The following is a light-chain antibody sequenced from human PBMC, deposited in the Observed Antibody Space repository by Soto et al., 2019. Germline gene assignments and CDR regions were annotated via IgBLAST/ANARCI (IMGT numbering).Light chain of an antibody. CDR2: AAS. CDR1: QGISSY. CDR3: QQYYSFPVT. V-gene: IGKV1-9*01. Sequence: DIQLTQSPSFLSASVGDRFTMTCRASQGISSYLAWYQQKPGKAPKLLIYAASTLQSGVPSRFSGSGSGTDFTLTISCLQSEDFATYYCQQYYSFPVTFGGGTKVDIK. J-gene: IGKJ4*01.